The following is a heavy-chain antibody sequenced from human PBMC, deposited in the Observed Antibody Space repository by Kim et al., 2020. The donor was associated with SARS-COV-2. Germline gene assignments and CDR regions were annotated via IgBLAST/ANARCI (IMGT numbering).Heavy chain of an antibody. Sequence: ASVKVSCKASGYTFTSYAMNWVRQAPGQGLEWMGWINTNTGNPTYAQGFTGRFVFSLDTSVSTAYLQISSLKPEDTAVYFCARADVTTIFGVVIIPVYDFGDQGQGTLVT. J-gene: IGHJ4*02. V-gene: IGHV7-4-1*02. CDR3: ARADVTTIFGVVIIPVYDFGD. D-gene: IGHD3-3*01. CDR2: INTNTGNP. CDR1: GYTFTSYA.